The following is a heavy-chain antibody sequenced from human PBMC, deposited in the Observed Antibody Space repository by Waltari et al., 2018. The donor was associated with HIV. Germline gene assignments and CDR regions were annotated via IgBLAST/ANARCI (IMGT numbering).Heavy chain of an antibody. D-gene: IGHD2-8*01. CDR3: ARGFDTNDGSPEY. V-gene: IGHV3-23*01. Sequence: EVQLLESGGGLVQPGESLRLSCAGSEFTFSTYAMNWVRQAPGMGLEWVASMSCSGGSTYYADSVKGRFTISRDNFKDSLSLNMNNLRAEDTAVYYCARGFDTNDGSPEYWGQGTLVTVSS. J-gene: IGHJ4*02. CDR1: EFTFSTYA. CDR2: MSCSGGST.